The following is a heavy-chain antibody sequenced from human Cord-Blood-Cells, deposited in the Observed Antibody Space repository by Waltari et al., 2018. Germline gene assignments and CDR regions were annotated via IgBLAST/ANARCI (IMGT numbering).Heavy chain of an antibody. D-gene: IGHD5-18*01. Sequence: QLQLQESGPGLVTPSETLSLTCTVSGGSISSSSYYWGWIRQPPGKGLEWIGSIYYSGSTYYNPSLKSRVTISVDTSKNQFSLKLSSVTAADTAVYYCARLLADRGYSYGPHSYWYFDLWGRGTLVTVSS. CDR1: GGSISSSSYY. J-gene: IGHJ2*01. CDR3: ARLLADRGYSYGPHSYWYFDL. V-gene: IGHV4-39*01. CDR2: IYYSGST.